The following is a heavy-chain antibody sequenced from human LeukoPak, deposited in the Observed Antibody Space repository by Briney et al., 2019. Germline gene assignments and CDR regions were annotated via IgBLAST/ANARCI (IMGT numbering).Heavy chain of an antibody. J-gene: IGHJ3*02. CDR2: IYHSGST. D-gene: IGHD6-6*01. V-gene: IGHV4-38-2*01. CDR3: ATTRIAARPTEAFDI. Sequence: SETLSLTCAVSGYSISSGYYWGWIRQPPGKGLEWIGSIYHSGSTYYNPSLKSRVTISVDTSKNQFSLKLSSVTAADTAVYCCATTRIAARPTEAFDIWGQGTMVTVSS. CDR1: GYSISSGYY.